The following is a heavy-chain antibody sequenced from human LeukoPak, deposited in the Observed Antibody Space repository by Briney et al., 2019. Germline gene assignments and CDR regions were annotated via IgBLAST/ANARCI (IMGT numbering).Heavy chain of an antibody. CDR1: GGSISSGSYY. D-gene: IGHD2-2*01. J-gene: IGHJ5*02. CDR3: ARELLGYCSSTSCHTADWFDP. Sequence: PSETLSLTCTVSGGSISSGSYYWRWIRQPAGKGLEWIGRSYTSVSTNYNPSLKSRVTISVDTSENQFSLKLSSVTAADTAVYYCARELLGYCSSTSCHTADWFDPWGQGTLVTVSS. CDR2: SYTSVST. V-gene: IGHV4-61*02.